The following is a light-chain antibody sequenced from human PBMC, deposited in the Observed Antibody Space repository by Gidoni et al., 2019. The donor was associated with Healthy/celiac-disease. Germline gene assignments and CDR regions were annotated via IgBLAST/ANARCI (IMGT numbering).Light chain of an antibody. Sequence: EIVMTQSPATLSVSPGERATLSCRASQSVSSNLAWYQQKPGQAPRPLIYGASTRATGIPARFSGSGSGTEFTLTISSLQSEDFAVYYCQQYNNWPPLTFGRGTKVEIK. CDR1: QSVSSN. CDR3: QQYNNWPPLT. V-gene: IGKV3-15*01. J-gene: IGKJ4*01. CDR2: GAS.